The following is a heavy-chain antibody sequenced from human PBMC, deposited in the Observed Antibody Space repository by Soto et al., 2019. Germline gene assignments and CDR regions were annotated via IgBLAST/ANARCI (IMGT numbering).Heavy chain of an antibody. J-gene: IGHJ4*01. D-gene: IGHD2-8*01. CDR1: GFTFSSYA. Sequence: EVQLLESGGGLVQPGGSLRLSCTASGFTFSSYAMSWVRQAPGKELEWVSTISGNSGKTNYAESVKGRFSISRDNSKNTVHLQFDSLRAEDTAVYFCAKLCFVLMELYYCHQWGHGTLVTVSS. CDR2: ISGNSGKT. CDR3: AKLCFVLMELYYCHQ. V-gene: IGHV3-23*01.